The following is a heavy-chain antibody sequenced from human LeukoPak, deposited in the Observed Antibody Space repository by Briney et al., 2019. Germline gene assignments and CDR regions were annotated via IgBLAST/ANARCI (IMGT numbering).Heavy chain of an antibody. V-gene: IGHV3-74*01. CDR1: GFTFSSRW. Sequence: GGSLRLSCAASGFTFSSRWMHWVRQAPGKGLVWVSRVNSDESSTNYADSVKGRFTISRDNTKNTLYLQMNSLRAEDTAVYYCASDDSYAFDIWGQGTMVTVSS. D-gene: IGHD2-21*01. CDR2: VNSDESST. J-gene: IGHJ3*02. CDR3: ASDDSYAFDI.